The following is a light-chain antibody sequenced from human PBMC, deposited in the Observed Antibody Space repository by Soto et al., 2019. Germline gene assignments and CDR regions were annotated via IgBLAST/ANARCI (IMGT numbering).Light chain of an antibody. Sequence: EIVLTQSPATLSLSPGERATLSCRASQSVGSNLAWYQQKPGQAPGLLIYDASNRATGIPARFSGSGSGTDFTLTISSLEPEDFALYYCQQRSNWPPLTFGGGTKVEIK. V-gene: IGKV3-11*01. CDR1: QSVGSN. CDR3: QQRSNWPPLT. J-gene: IGKJ4*01. CDR2: DAS.